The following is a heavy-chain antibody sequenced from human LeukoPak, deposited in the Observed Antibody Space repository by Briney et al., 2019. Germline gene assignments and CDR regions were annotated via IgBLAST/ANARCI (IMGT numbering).Heavy chain of an antibody. CDR2: IGGGGDNT. Sequence: PGGSLRLSCAASGFTFSSYAMTWVRQAPGKGLEWVSGIGGGGDNTYYADFVKGRFTISRDNSKNTLYLQMNSLRAEDTAVYYCAKDLGLTISGRLECWGQGTLVTVSS. J-gene: IGHJ4*02. CDR3: AKDLGLTISGRLEC. V-gene: IGHV3-23*01. D-gene: IGHD6-6*01. CDR1: GFTFSSYA.